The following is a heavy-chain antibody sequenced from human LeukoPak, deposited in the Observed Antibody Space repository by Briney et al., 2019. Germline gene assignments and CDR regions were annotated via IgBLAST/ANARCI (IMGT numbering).Heavy chain of an antibody. CDR1: GYSISSGYF. D-gene: IGHD6-13*01. V-gene: IGHV4-38-2*02. CDR3: ARMFRSSWYINWFDP. CDR2: IYHSGST. Sequence: SETLSLTCTVSGYSISSGYFWGWIRPPPGKGLEWIGSIYHSGSTSYNPSLKSRLTISVDTSKNQFSLKLNFVTAADTAMYYCARMFRSSWYINWFDPWGQGTLVTVSP. J-gene: IGHJ5*02.